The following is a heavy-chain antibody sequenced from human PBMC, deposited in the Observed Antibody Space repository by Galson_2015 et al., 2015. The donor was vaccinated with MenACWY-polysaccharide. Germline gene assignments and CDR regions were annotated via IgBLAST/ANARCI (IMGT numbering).Heavy chain of an antibody. J-gene: IGHJ5*02. D-gene: IGHD2-15*01. CDR2: INADGSAT. CDR1: GFSFNTYW. Sequence: SLRLSCAASGFSFNTYWMHWVRHAPGKGLVWVSRINADGSATGYADSVRGRFNISRDNAKNTLYLEMNSLRADDTAVYYCTKAGAAYRSGSFCYSHWFGPGGHGTLVTVS. CDR3: TKAGAAYRSGSFCYSHWFGP. V-gene: IGHV3-74*01.